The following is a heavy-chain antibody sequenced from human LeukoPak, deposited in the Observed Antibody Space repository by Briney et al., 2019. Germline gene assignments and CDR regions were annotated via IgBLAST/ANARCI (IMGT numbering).Heavy chain of an antibody. CDR1: GYTSTSYY. CDR3: ASIPGYCSSTSCYELDY. D-gene: IGHD2-2*01. V-gene: IGHV1-46*01. Sequence: ASVKVSCKASGYTSTSYYMHWVRQAPGQGLEWMGIINPSGGSTSYAQKFQGRVTMTRDTSTSTVYMELSSLRSEDTAVYYCASIPGYCSSTSCYELDYWGQGTLVTVSS. CDR2: INPSGGST. J-gene: IGHJ4*02.